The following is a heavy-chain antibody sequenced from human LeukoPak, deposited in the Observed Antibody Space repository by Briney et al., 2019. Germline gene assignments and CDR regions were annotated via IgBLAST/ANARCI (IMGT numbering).Heavy chain of an antibody. D-gene: IGHD3-22*01. J-gene: IGHJ4*02. Sequence: ASVKASCKASGYTFTGYYMHWVRQAPGQGLEWMGRINPNSGGTNYAQKFQGRVTMTRDTSISTAYMELSRLRSDDTAVYYCASQYYYDSSGYSHYWGQGTLVTVSS. CDR2: INPNSGGT. CDR3: ASQYYYDSSGYSHY. CDR1: GYTFTGYY. V-gene: IGHV1-2*06.